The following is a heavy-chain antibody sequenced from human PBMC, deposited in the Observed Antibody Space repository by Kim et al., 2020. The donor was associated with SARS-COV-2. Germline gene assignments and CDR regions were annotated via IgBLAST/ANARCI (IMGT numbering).Heavy chain of an antibody. V-gene: IGHV1-46*01. CDR2: INPSGGST. CDR3: ARDGVDTAIQYYYYGMDV. CDR1: GYTFTSYY. Sequence: ASVKVSCKASGYTFTSYYMHWVRQAPGQGLEWMGIINPSGGSTSYAQKFQGRVTMTRDTSTSTVYMELSSLRSEDTAVYYCARDGVDTAIQYYYYGMDVWGHGTTVTVSS. D-gene: IGHD5-18*01. J-gene: IGHJ6*02.